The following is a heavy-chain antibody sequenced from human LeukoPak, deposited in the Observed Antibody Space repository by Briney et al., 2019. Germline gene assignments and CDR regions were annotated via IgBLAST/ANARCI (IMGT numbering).Heavy chain of an antibody. D-gene: IGHD2-2*02. CDR3: ARDGTNYCSSTSCYTWSDP. Sequence: GASVKVSCKASGYTFTGYYMHWVRQAPGQGLEWMGGIIPIFGTANYAQKFQGRVTITTDESTSTAYMELSSLRSEDTAVYYCARDGTNYCSSTSCYTWSDPWGQGTLVTVSS. J-gene: IGHJ5*02. CDR2: IIPIFGTA. CDR1: GYTFTGYY. V-gene: IGHV1-69*05.